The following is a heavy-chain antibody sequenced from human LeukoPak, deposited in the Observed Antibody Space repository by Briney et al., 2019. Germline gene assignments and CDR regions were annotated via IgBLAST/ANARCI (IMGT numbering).Heavy chain of an antibody. J-gene: IGHJ4*02. CDR3: ARGGWDCSSTSCHRLKFDY. CDR2: INHSGST. V-gene: IGHV4-34*01. D-gene: IGHD2-2*01. CDR1: GGSFSGYY. Sequence: SGTLSLTCAVYGGSFSGYYWSWIRQPPGKGLEWVGEINHSGSTNYNPSLKSRVTISVDTSKNQFSLKLSSVTAADTAVYYCARGGWDCSSTSCHRLKFDYWGQGTLVTVSS.